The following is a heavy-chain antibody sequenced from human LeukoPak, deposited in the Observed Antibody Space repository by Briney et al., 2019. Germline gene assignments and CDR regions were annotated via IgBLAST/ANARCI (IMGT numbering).Heavy chain of an antibody. CDR3: AKELLWFGELFAFDI. CDR2: ISGSGGST. Sequence: AGGSLRLSCAASGFTFSSYSMNWVRQAPGKGLEWVSAISGSGGSTYYADSVKGRFTISRDNSKNTLYLQMNSLRAEDTAVYYCAKELLWFGELFAFDIWGQGTMVTVSS. CDR1: GFTFSSYS. V-gene: IGHV3-23*01. J-gene: IGHJ3*02. D-gene: IGHD3-10*01.